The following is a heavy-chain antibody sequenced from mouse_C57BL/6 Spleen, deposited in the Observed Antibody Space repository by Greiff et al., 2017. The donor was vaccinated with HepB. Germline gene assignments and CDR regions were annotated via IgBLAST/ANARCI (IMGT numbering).Heavy chain of an antibody. Sequence: EVQLQQSGPELVKPGASVKIPCKASGYTFTDYNMDWVKQSHGKSLEWIGDINPNNGGTIYNQKFKGKATLTVDKSSSTAYMELRSLTSEDTAVYYCAIYYGSSYVGWYFDVWGTGTTVTVSS. V-gene: IGHV1-18*01. J-gene: IGHJ1*03. CDR1: GYTFTDYN. CDR2: INPNNGGT. CDR3: AIYYGSSYVGWYFDV. D-gene: IGHD1-1*01.